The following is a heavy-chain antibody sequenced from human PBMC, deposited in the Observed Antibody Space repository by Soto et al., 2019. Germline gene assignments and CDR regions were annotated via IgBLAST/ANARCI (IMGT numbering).Heavy chain of an antibody. CDR2: LYDLDGT. CDR1: GFTVSGKKY. Sequence: GGSLRLSCEAFGFTVSGKKYVAWVRQAPGKGLEWLSALYDLDGTYYADSVKGRFTTSSDSSRTTVYLQMNSLRPDDTAVYSCATWHLQEHAYDIWGQGTMVTASS. D-gene: IGHD1-1*01. V-gene: IGHV3-53*01. CDR3: ATWHLQEHAYDI. J-gene: IGHJ3*02.